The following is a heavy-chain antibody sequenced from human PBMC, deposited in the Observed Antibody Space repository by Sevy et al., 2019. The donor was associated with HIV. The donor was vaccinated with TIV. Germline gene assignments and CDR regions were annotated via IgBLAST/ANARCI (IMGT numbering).Heavy chain of an antibody. CDR3: TRGWRRVIHDTFDI. CDR1: GFTFSSYA. CDR2: ISYDGTNK. Sequence: YLRLSCAASGFTFSSYAMHWVRQAPGKGLERVAFISYDGTNKEYADSVKGRFTISRDNLKNTLPLQMSSLRAEDTAVYYCTRGWRRVIHDTFDIWGQGTMVCVSS. D-gene: IGHD3-22*01. V-gene: IGHV3-30*15. J-gene: IGHJ3*02.